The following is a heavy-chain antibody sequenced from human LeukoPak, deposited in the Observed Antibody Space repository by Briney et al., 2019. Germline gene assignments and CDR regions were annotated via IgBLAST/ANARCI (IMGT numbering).Heavy chain of an antibody. CDR1: GFTFDDYA. J-gene: IGHJ4*02. CDR2: ISWNSGSI. CDR3: AKGRGLRYFDWFLDY. D-gene: IGHD3-9*01. V-gene: IGHV3-9*01. Sequence: PGGSLRLSCAASGFTFDDYAMHWVRQAPGKGVGWVSGISWNSGSIVYADSVKGRFTISRDNAPNSLYLQMNSLSAEATALYYCAKGRGLRYFDWFLDYWGQGTLVTVSS.